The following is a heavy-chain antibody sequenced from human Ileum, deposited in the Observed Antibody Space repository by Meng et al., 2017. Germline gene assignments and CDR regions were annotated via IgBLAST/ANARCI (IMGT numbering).Heavy chain of an antibody. J-gene: IGHJ4*02. CDR3: ARGGGRYGPDFDY. CDR1: GGSFSGYY. CDR2: INHSGST. Sequence: LQQWGAGLLKPSETLSLTCAVYGGSFSGYYWSWIRQPPGKGLEWIGEINHSGSTNYNPSLESRVTISVDTSKNQFSLKLSSVTAADTAVYYCARGGGRYGPDFDYWGQGTLVTVSS. D-gene: IGHD3-16*01. V-gene: IGHV4-34*01.